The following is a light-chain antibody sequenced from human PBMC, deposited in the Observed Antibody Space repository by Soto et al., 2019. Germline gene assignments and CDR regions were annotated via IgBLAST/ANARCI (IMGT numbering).Light chain of an antibody. CDR1: QSISNNH. Sequence: IVFTQSPCTLSLSRVYRVTLSCKASQSISNNHLAWYQQKPGQAPRLLIHGTSNRATGIPDRFSGSGSGTDFTLTFSRLEPEDFAVYYCEYYGTSITFGGGTKVDIK. CDR2: GTS. V-gene: IGKV3-20*01. CDR3: EYYGTSIT. J-gene: IGKJ4*01.